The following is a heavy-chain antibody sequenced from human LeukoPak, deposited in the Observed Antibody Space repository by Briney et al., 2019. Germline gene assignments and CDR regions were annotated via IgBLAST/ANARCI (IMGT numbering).Heavy chain of an antibody. D-gene: IGHD6-6*01. Sequence: PGGSLRLSCAVSGFTFSSYAMNWIRQAPGKGLEWVSSISSSSSYIYYADSVKGRFTISRDNAKNSLYLQMNSLRAEDTAVYYCARVARIAAPYNWFGPWGQGTLVTVS. CDR1: GFTFSSYA. V-gene: IGHV3-21*01. CDR3: ARVARIAAPYNWFGP. J-gene: IGHJ5*02. CDR2: ISSSSSYI.